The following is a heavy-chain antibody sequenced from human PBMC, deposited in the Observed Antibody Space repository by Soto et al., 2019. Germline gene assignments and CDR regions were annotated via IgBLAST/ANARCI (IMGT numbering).Heavy chain of an antibody. D-gene: IGHD6-6*01. V-gene: IGHV4-34*01. Sequence: SETLSLTCAVYGGSFSGYYWSWIRQPPGKGLEWIGEINHSGSTNYNPSLKSRVTISVDTSKNQFSLKLSSVTAADTAVYYCARGRGRIAARAIYWGQGTLVTVSS. J-gene: IGHJ4*02. CDR2: INHSGST. CDR3: ARGRGRIAARAIY. CDR1: GGSFSGYY.